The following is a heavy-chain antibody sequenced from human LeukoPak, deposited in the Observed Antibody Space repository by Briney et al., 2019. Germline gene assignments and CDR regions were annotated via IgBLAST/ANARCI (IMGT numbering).Heavy chain of an antibody. CDR3: ARGGSGIYY. J-gene: IGHJ4*02. V-gene: IGHV4-59*01. CDR1: GGSISSYY. CDR2: IYYSGST. Sequence: PSETLSLTCTVFGGSISSYYWSWIRQPPGKGLEWIGYIYYSGSTNYNPSLKSRVTISVDTSKNQFSLKLSSVTAADTAVYYCARGGSGIYYWGQGTLVTVSS. D-gene: IGHD6-19*01.